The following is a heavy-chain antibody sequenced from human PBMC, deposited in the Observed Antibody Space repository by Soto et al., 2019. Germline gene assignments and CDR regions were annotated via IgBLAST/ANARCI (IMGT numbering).Heavy chain of an antibody. Sequence: SSVKVSCKASGYTFTDYYIHWVRQAPGQGLQWMGWINPNSGGTNYAQTFQGRVSMTRDTSISTVYINLSNLRSDDTAVYYCATTTVHFAPPAYLDSRGQGTLVTVAS. CDR2: INPNSGGT. V-gene: IGHV1-2*02. CDR3: ATTTVHFAPPAYLDS. CDR1: GYTFTDYY. J-gene: IGHJ5*01. D-gene: IGHD4-17*01.